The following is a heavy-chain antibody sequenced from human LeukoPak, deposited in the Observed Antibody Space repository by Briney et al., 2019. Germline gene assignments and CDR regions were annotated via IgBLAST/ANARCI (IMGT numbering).Heavy chain of an antibody. J-gene: IGHJ4*02. CDR1: GFTFSSYA. D-gene: IGHD3-22*01. CDR3: ANSGYYRDFDY. Sequence: GVLRLSCAASGFTFSSYAMSWVRQAPGKGLEWVSAISGSGGSTYYADPVKGRFTISRDNSKNTLYLQMNSLRAEDTAVYYCANSGYYRDFDYWGQGTLVTVSS. V-gene: IGHV3-23*01. CDR2: ISGSGGST.